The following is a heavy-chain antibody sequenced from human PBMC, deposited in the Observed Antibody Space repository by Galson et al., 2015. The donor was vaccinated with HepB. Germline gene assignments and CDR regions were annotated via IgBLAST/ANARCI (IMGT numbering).Heavy chain of an antibody. Sequence: ETLSLTCAVGVASISSYYWSWIRQPPGRGLGWIGYIYDSGSTNYNPSLKSRVTISRDTSKNQFSLKLRSVTAAATALYYCARVRSDYVWGSSTPPYYFDYWGQGTLLTVSS. CDR3: ARVRSDYVWGSSTPPYYFDY. D-gene: IGHD3-16*01. CDR1: VASISSYY. CDR2: IYDSGST. V-gene: IGHV4-59*01. J-gene: IGHJ4*02.